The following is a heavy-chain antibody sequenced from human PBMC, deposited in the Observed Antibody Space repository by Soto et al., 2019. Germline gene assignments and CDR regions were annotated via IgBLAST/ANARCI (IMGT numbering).Heavy chain of an antibody. CDR1: GDSISSSTNW. J-gene: IGHJ4*02. CDR3: AKLGMSPKVADY. Sequence: TSETLSLTCTVSGDSISSSTNWWNWVRQPPGKGLEWIGEIYHSGGTNYNPSLKSRVTISVDKSKNQFSLKLNSVTAADTAVYYCAKLGMSPKVADYWGQGTLVTVS. CDR2: IYHSGGT. D-gene: IGHD2-15*01. V-gene: IGHV4-4*02.